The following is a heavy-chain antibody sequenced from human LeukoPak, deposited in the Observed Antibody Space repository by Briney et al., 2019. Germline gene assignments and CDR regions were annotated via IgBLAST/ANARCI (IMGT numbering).Heavy chain of an antibody. CDR2: ISAYNGNT. V-gene: IGHV1-18*01. CDR1: GCTFSSYG. Sequence: ASVKVSCKASGCTFSSYGITWVRQAPGQGLEWVGWISAYNGNTNYVQKFQGRVTVTRDTSTSTAHMELRSLKSDDTAVYYCARVDSGYSYAGDWYFDYWGQGTLVTVSS. CDR3: ARVDSGYSYAGDWYFDY. J-gene: IGHJ4*02. D-gene: IGHD5-18*01.